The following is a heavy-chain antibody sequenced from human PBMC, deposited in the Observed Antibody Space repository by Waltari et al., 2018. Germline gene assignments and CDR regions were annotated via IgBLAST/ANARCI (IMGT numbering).Heavy chain of an antibody. CDR2: IYHSGST. V-gene: IGHV4-38-2*01. CDR3: TRSGHCSGGACSWVY. J-gene: IGHJ4*02. CDR1: GYSISSGYY. D-gene: IGHD2-15*01. Sequence: QVQLQASGPGLVKPSETLSLTCAVSGYSISSGYYWGWIRQPPGKGLDWIGNIYHSGSTYYNPSLKSRVTISVDTSKNQFSLKLTSVTAADTAMYYCTRSGHCSGGACSWVYWGQGTLVTVSS.